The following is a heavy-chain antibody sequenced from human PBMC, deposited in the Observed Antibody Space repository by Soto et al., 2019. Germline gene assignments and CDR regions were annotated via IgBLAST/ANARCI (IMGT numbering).Heavy chain of an antibody. Sequence: SETLSLTCTVSGGSISSYYWSWIRQPAGKGLEWIGRIYTSGSTNYNPSLRSRVTMSVDTSKNQFSLNLSSVTAAADTAVYYCARDRITLANDAFDIWGQGTMVTVSS. J-gene: IGHJ3*02. D-gene: IGHD3-10*01. CDR3: ARDRITLANDAFDI. CDR2: IYTSGST. V-gene: IGHV4-4*07. CDR1: GGSISSYY.